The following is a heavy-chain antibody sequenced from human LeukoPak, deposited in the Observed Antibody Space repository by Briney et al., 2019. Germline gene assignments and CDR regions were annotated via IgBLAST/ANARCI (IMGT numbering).Heavy chain of an antibody. D-gene: IGHD3-10*01. Sequence: GGSLRLSCAASGFTFDDYAMHWVRQAPGKGLEWVSGISWNSGSIGYADSVKGRFTISRDNAKNSLYLQMNSLRAEDMALYYCAKDIGEGTGPMDVWGKGTTVTVSS. CDR3: AKDIGEGTGPMDV. J-gene: IGHJ6*03. CDR2: ISWNSGSI. CDR1: GFTFDDYA. V-gene: IGHV3-9*03.